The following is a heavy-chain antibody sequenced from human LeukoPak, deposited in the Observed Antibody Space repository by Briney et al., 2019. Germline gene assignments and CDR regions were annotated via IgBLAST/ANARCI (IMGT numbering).Heavy chain of an antibody. CDR1: GFTFSSYE. CDR3: ARNTFGGVIAFFDY. CDR2: ISSSGSTI. Sequence: GGSLRLSCAASGFTFSSYEMNWVRQAPGKGLEWVSYISSSGSTIYYADSVKGRFTISRDNAKNSLYLQMNSLGAEDTAVYYCARNTFGGVIAFFDYWGQGTLVTVSS. D-gene: IGHD3-16*02. J-gene: IGHJ4*02. V-gene: IGHV3-48*03.